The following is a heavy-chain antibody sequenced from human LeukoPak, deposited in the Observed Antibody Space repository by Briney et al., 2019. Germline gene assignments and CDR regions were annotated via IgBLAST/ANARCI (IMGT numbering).Heavy chain of an antibody. CDR3: AKDGEIYCSSTSCYNGLYYYYYYMDV. CDR2: IRYDGSNK. Sequence: GGSLRLSCAASGFTFSSYGMHWVRQAPGKGLEWVAFIRYDGSNKYYADSVKGRFTISRDNSKNTLYLQMNSLRAEDTAVYYCAKDGEIYCSSTSCYNGLYYYYYYMDVWGKGTTVTVSS. CDR1: GFTFSSYG. J-gene: IGHJ6*03. V-gene: IGHV3-30*02. D-gene: IGHD2-2*02.